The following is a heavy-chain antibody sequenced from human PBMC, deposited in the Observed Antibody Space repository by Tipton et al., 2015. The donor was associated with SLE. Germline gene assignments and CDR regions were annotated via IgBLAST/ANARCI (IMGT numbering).Heavy chain of an antibody. V-gene: IGHV4-31*03. CDR2: IYCSGST. Sequence: TLSLTCTVSGGSISSGGYYWSWIRQHPGKGLEWIGYIYCSGSTYYNPSLKSRVTISVDTSKNQFSLKLSSVTAADTAVYYCARSLGILTGYYKGYWYFDLWGRGTLVTVSS. J-gene: IGHJ2*01. CDR1: GGSISSGGYY. D-gene: IGHD3-9*01. CDR3: ARSLGILTGYYKGYWYFDL.